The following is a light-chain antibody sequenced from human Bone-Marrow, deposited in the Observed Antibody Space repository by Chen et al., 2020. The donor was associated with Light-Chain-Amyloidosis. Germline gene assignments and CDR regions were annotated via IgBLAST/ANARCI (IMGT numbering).Light chain of an antibody. CDR1: QSLLHIHGYNY. J-gene: IGKJ1*01. CDR3: MHALETSQT. Sequence: DMVMTQSPVSLPVTPGEPASISCRSSQSLLHIHGYNYLDWYLQKPGQSPQLLISLASNRASGVPATFSGSASGSDFTLEISTVDAEDVGVYDCMHALETSQTFAQATNVEIK. CDR2: LAS. V-gene: IGKV2-28*01.